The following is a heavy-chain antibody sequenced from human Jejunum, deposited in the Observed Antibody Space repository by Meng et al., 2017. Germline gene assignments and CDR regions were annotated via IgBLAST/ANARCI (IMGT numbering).Heavy chain of an antibody. D-gene: IGHD1-26*01. CDR3: ARGGGSGMKYWYYFDY. Sequence: GESLKISCAASEFTVSTNYMSWVRQAPGKGLEWVSVIYSGGSTFYADSVKGRFTITRDNSKNTLFLQMNSLRAEDTAVYYCARGGGSGMKYWYYFDYWGQGNVVTCYS. J-gene: IGHJ4*02. CDR1: EFTVSTNY. CDR2: IYSGGST. V-gene: IGHV3-53*01.